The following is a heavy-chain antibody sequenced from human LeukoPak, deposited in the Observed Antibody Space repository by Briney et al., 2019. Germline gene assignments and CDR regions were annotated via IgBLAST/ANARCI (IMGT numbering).Heavy chain of an antibody. D-gene: IGHD2-15*01. V-gene: IGHV1-18*01. CDR3: ARDGVVVVVAATPGNAFDI. CDR1: GYTFTTFG. CDR2: ISAYNGDT. J-gene: IGHJ3*02. Sequence: ASVKVSCKASGYTFTTFGVTWVRQAPRQGLEWMGWISAYNGDTNYAQKFQGRVTMTTDTSTSTAYMELRSLRSDDTAVYYCARDGVVVVVAATPGNAFDIWGQGTMVTVSS.